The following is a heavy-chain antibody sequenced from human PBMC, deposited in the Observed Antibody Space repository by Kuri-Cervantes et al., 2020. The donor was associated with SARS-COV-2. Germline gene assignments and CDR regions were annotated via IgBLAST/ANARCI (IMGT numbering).Heavy chain of an antibody. Sequence: QTLSLTCAVYGGSFSGYYWSWIRQPPGKGLEWIGEINHSGSTNYNPSLKGRVTISVDTSKNQFSLKLSSVTAADTAVYYCAREYYYDSSGYYYTRYYYYYGMDVWGQGTTVTVSS. V-gene: IGHV4-34*01. D-gene: IGHD3-22*01. CDR2: INHSGST. CDR1: GGSFSGYY. J-gene: IGHJ6*02. CDR3: AREYYYDSSGYYYTRYYYYYGMDV.